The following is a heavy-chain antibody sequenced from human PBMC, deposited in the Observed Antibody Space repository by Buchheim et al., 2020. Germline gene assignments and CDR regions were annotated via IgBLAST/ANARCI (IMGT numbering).Heavy chain of an antibody. J-gene: IGHJ4*02. Sequence: QVQLVQSGAEVKKPGASVKVSCKASGYTFTSYGISWVRQAPGQGLEWMGWISVYNGNTNYTQKLQGRVTMTTNTSTSTAYMELSSLRSDDTAVYYCAMSRYYYYSTAYYYRCFDYWGQGTL. CDR3: AMSRYYYYSTAYYYRCFDY. CDR1: GYTFTSYG. CDR2: ISVYNGNT. V-gene: IGHV1-18*04. D-gene: IGHD3-22*01.